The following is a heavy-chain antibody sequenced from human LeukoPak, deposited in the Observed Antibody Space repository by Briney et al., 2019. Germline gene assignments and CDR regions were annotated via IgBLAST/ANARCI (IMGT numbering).Heavy chain of an antibody. CDR3: TRGYSSGWSPFDY. J-gene: IGHJ4*02. Sequence: GGSLRLSCAASGFSFSSHAMSWVRPTPGTGLEWVSGISVSAGITRYADSVKGRFTISTDDPKNVVYLEMNSLRVEDTALYYCTRGYSSGWSPFDYWGLGTLVTVSS. D-gene: IGHD6-19*01. V-gene: IGHV3-23*01. CDR2: ISVSAGIT. CDR1: GFSFSSHA.